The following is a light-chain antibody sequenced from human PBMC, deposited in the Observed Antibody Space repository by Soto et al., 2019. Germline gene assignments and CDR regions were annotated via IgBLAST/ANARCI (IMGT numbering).Light chain of an antibody. J-gene: IGKJ4*01. CDR2: GAS. CDR3: QQYNNLPRT. Sequence: ETVMTQAPATLSVSPGEGRTLSCRASQSVSSNLVWYKHRPGQXHRXXIYGASTRATDIPARFSGSGSGTEFTLTISSLQSDDDAVYDGQQYNNLPRTFGGGTKVDIK. V-gene: IGKV3-15*01. CDR1: QSVSSN.